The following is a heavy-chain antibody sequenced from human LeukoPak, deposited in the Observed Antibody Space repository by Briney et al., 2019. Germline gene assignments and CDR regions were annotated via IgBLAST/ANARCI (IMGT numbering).Heavy chain of an antibody. CDR3: ARDQNKYDSSGYYYYQYGMDV. V-gene: IGHV4-61*02. CDR2: IYTSGST. D-gene: IGHD3-22*01. Sequence: SETLSLTCTVSGGSISSGGYYWSWIRQPAGKGLEWIGRIYTSGSTNYNPSLKSRVTISVDTSKNQFSLKLSSVTAADTAVYYCARDQNKYDSSGYYYYQYGMDVWGQGTTVTVSS. J-gene: IGHJ6*02. CDR1: GGSISSGGYY.